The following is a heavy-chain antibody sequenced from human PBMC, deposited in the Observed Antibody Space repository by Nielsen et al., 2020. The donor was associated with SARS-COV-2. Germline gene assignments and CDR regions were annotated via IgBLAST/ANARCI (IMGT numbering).Heavy chain of an antibody. V-gene: IGHV3-48*02. CDR3: ARSGHCSGGRSGWCDFDI. CDR1: GFTFSSYS. CDR2: TTSASSTI. Sequence: GGSLRLSCAASGFTFSSYSMNWVRQAPGKGLEWVAYTTSASSTIYYADSVKGRFTISRDNAKKSLYLQMDSLRDEDTAVYYCARSGHCSGGRSGWCDFDIWGQGTMVTVSS. D-gene: IGHD2-15*01. J-gene: IGHJ3*02.